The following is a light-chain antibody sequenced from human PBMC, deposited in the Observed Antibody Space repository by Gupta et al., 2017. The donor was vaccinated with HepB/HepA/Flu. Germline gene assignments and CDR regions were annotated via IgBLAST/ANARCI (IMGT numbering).Light chain of an antibody. J-gene: IGKJ1*01. CDR3: QQYVSTPRT. Sequence: DIVMTQCPDSLAVSLGERATINRKSGQSGFDSLNNKNYLAWYQQKPGQPPKLLIYWASTRESGVPDRFSGSGSGTDFTLTISNLQAEDVAVYYCQQYVSTPRTFGQGTKVEIK. V-gene: IGKV4-1*01. CDR2: WAS. CDR1: QSGFDSLNNKNY.